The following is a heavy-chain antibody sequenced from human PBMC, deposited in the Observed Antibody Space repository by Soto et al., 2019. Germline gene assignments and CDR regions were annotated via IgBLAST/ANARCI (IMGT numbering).Heavy chain of an antibody. CDR1: GFTFSSYG. Sequence: PGGSLRLSCAASGFTFSSYGMHWVRQAPGKGLEWVAVIWYDGSNKYYADSVKGRFTISRDNSKNTLYLQMNSLRAEDTAVYYCARPPMGWPYYYYGMDVWGQGTTVTVSS. CDR2: IWYDGSNK. CDR3: ARPPMGWPYYYYGMDV. D-gene: IGHD2-15*01. J-gene: IGHJ6*02. V-gene: IGHV3-33*01.